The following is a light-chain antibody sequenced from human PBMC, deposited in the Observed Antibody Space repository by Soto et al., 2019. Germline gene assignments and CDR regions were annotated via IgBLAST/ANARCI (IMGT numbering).Light chain of an antibody. CDR3: QQYDNPPRLFFT. V-gene: IGKV1-33*01. CDR1: QDISNY. J-gene: IGKJ3*01. CDR2: DAS. Sequence: DIQMTQSPSSLSASVGDRVTITCQASQDISNYLNWYQQKPGKAPKLLIYDASNLETGVPSRFSGSGSGTDFTFTISSLQPEDIATYYCQQYDNPPRLFFTVGPGTKVDIK.